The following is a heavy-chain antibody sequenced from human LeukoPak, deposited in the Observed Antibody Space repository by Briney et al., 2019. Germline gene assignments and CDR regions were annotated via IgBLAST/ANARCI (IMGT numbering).Heavy chain of an antibody. Sequence: GGSLRLSCAASGFTFSDYYMSWIRQAPGKGLEWVSYISSSGSTIYYADSVKGRFTISRDNAKNSLYLQMNSLRAEDTAVYYCARERRYCSGGSCSIVFDYWGQGTLVTVSS. CDR1: GFTFSDYY. J-gene: IGHJ4*02. CDR3: ARERRYCSGGSCSIVFDY. CDR2: ISSSGSTI. D-gene: IGHD2-15*01. V-gene: IGHV3-11*04.